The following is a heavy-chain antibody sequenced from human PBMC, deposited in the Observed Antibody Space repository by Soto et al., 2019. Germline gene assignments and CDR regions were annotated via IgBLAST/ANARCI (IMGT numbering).Heavy chain of an antibody. D-gene: IGHD6-19*01. Sequence: QVQLVQSGAEVKKPGASVKVSCKASGYTFNSYDIIWVRQATGQGLEWMGWMNPSTGNTDSAEKFQGRLTMTRNTSISTVYMELSSLSFEDTAVYYCARGRIIVAGGFDPWGQGTLVTVSS. CDR3: ARGRIIVAGGFDP. CDR1: GYTFNSYD. V-gene: IGHV1-8*01. CDR2: MNPSTGNT. J-gene: IGHJ5*02.